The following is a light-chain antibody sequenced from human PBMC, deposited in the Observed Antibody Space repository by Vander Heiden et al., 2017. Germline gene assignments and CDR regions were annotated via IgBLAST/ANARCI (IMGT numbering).Light chain of an antibody. J-gene: IGKJ4*01. Sequence: EIVLTQSPGTLSSSPGERATLSCRASQSVGSSYLAWYQQKPGQAPRLLVYGSSNSATGIPDRFSGSGSGTDFSLTSSRLEPEDVAVYYCQQCDDSSLTFCGGTKVEIK. V-gene: IGKV3-20*01. CDR2: GSS. CDR1: QSVGSSY. CDR3: QQCDDSSLT.